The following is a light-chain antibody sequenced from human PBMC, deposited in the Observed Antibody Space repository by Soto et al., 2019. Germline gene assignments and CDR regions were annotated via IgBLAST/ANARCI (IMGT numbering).Light chain of an antibody. J-gene: IGKJ4*01. CDR2: GAS. CDR1: QSVSSN. Sequence: EIELTQSPASLSVSPGERATLSCRASQSVSSNLAWYQQKPGQAPRLLIYGASTRATDIPARFSGTGSGTEFTLTISGLQTADFAIYYCQQNNKWPPLTFGGGTKVDIK. CDR3: QQNNKWPPLT. V-gene: IGKV3D-15*01.